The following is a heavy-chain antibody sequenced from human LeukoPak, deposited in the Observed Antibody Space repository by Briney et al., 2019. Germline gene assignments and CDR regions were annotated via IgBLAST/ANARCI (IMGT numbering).Heavy chain of an antibody. D-gene: IGHD3-10*01. CDR2: IRYDGSNK. Sequence: GGSLRLSCAASGFTFSSYGMHWVSQALGKGLLWVAFIRYDGSNKYYADSVKCRFTISRDNSKNTMYLQMNSLRAEVTAVYYYAKASDYYGSGRGNHYYYDVMNVWGQGTTVTVSS. CDR3: AKASDYYGSGRGNHYYYDVMNV. CDR1: GFTFSSYG. V-gene: IGHV3-30*02. J-gene: IGHJ6*02.